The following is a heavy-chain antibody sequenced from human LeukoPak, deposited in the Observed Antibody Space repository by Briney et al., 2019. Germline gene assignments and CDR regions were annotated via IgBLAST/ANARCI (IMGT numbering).Heavy chain of an antibody. CDR2: MNPNSGNT. D-gene: IGHD3-3*01. J-gene: IGHJ4*02. CDR3: ARGRIRFLEWLDPFDY. CDR1: GYTFTSYD. V-gene: IGHV1-8*01. Sequence: ASVKVSCKASGYTFTSYDINWVRQATGQGLEWMGWMNPNSGNTGYAQKFQGRVTITRNTSISTAYMELSSLRSEDTAMYHCARGRIRFLEWLDPFDYWGQGTLVTVSS.